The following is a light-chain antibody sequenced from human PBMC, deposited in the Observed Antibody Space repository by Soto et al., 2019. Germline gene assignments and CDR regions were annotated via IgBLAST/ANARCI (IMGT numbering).Light chain of an antibody. J-gene: IGLJ1*01. CDR2: EVS. CDR1: SSDVGGYNY. V-gene: IGLV2-14*01. Sequence: QSALTQPASVSGSPGQSITISCTGTSSDVGGYNYVSWYQQHPGKAPKLMIYEVSNRPSGVSNRFSGSKSGNTASLPSSGLQAEDEADYYCSSYTSSSTYVFGTGTKVTVL. CDR3: SSYTSSSTYV.